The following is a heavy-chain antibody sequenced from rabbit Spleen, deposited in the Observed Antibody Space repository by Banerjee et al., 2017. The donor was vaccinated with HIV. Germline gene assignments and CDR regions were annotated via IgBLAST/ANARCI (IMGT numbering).Heavy chain of an antibody. CDR1: GFSFSSRYW. V-gene: IGHV1S45*01. CDR2: IDTGSSGFT. CDR3: ARFYAGYGDFGYAAM. J-gene: IGHJ6*01. Sequence: QEQLEESGGDLVKPEGSLTLTCTASGFSFSSRYWICWVRQAPGKGLEWIACIDTGSSGFTYFATWAKGRFTCSKTSSTTVTLQMTRLTAADTATYFCARFYAGYGDFGYAAMWGPGTLVTVS. D-gene: IGHD7-1*01.